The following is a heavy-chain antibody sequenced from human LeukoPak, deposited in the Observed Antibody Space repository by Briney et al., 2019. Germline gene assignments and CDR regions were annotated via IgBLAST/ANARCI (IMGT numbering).Heavy chain of an antibody. Sequence: SQTLSLTCTVSGGSISSGGYYWSWIRQHPGKGLEWIGYIYYSGSTYYNPSLKSRVTISVDTSKNQFSLKLSSVTAADTAVYYCVRDRTEQGLLLPARWFDPWGQGTLVTVSS. V-gene: IGHV4-31*03. CDR2: IYYSGST. CDR1: GGSISSGGYY. D-gene: IGHD2-15*01. CDR3: VRDRTEQGLLLPARWFDP. J-gene: IGHJ5*02.